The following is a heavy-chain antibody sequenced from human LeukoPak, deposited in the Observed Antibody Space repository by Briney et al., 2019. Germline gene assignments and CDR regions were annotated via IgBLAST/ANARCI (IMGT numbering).Heavy chain of an antibody. V-gene: IGHV1-69*04. CDR3: ARSEDYYDSSGYYDY. CDR2: IIPILGIA. CDR1: GGTFSSYA. D-gene: IGHD3-22*01. Sequence: SVKVTCKASGGTFSSYAISWVRQAPGQGLEWMGRIIPILGIANYAQKFQGRVTITADKSTSTAYMELSSLRSEDTAVYYCARSEDYYDSSGYYDYWGQGTLVTVSS. J-gene: IGHJ4*02.